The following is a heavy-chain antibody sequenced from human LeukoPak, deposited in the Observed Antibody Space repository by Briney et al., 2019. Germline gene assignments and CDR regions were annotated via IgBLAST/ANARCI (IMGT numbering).Heavy chain of an antibody. Sequence: ASVKVSCKASGYTFTGYYMHWVRQAPGQGLEWMGWINPNSGGTNYAQKFQGRVTMTRDTSISTAYMELSRLRSDDAAVYYCARDLGRIAVVGPRYYFDYWGQGTLVTVSS. J-gene: IGHJ4*02. CDR2: INPNSGGT. V-gene: IGHV1-2*02. D-gene: IGHD6-19*01. CDR1: GYTFTGYY. CDR3: ARDLGRIAVVGPRYYFDY.